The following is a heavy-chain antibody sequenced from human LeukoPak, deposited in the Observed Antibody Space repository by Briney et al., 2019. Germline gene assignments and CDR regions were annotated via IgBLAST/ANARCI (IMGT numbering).Heavy chain of an antibody. CDR1: GGTFSSYA. Sequence: GASVKVSCKASGGTFSSYAISWVRQAPGQGLEWMGGIIPIFGTANYAQKFQGRVTITTDESTSTAYMELSSLRSEDTAVYYCARVTGAYSGYEPFDYWGQGTLVTVSS. V-gene: IGHV1-69*05. CDR3: ARVTGAYSGYEPFDY. J-gene: IGHJ4*02. CDR2: IIPIFGTA. D-gene: IGHD5-12*01.